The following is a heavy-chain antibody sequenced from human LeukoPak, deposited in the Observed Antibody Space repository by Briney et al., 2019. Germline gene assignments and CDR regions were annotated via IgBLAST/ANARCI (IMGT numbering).Heavy chain of an antibody. Sequence: NPSETLSLTCAVYGGSFSGYYWSWIRQPPGKGLEWIGEINHSGSTNYNPSLKSRVTISVDTSKNQFSLKLNSVTAADTAVYYCARLPGIATAGLDYWGQGTLVTVSS. V-gene: IGHV4-34*01. D-gene: IGHD6-13*01. CDR2: INHSGST. CDR3: ARLPGIATAGLDY. CDR1: GGSFSGYY. J-gene: IGHJ4*02.